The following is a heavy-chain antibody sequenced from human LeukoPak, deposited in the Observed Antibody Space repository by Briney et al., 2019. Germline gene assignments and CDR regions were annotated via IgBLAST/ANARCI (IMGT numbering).Heavy chain of an antibody. V-gene: IGHV1-58*01. Sequence: EASVKVSCKASGFTFTSSAVQWVRQARGRRLEWIGWIVVGSGNTNYAQKFQERVTITRDMSTGTAYMELSSLRSEDTAVYYCAAESSSGFFDWFDPWGQGTLVTVSS. CDR2: IVVGSGNT. CDR3: AAESSSGFFDWFDP. J-gene: IGHJ5*02. CDR1: GFTFTSSA. D-gene: IGHD3-22*01.